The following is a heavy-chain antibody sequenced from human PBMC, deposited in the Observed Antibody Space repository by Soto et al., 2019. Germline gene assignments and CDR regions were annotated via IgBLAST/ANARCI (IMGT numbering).Heavy chain of an antibody. V-gene: IGHV3-49*04. CDR3: GVVPAAIPNYYYYYGMDV. J-gene: IGHJ6*02. D-gene: IGHD2-2*01. Sequence: PGGSLRLSCTVSGFTFGDYAMSWVRQAPGKGLERLGFIRSKAYGGTTEYAASVKGRFTISRDDAKSIAYLQMNSLKTEDTAVYYCGVVPAAIPNYYYYYGMDVWGQGTTVTVSS. CDR2: IRSKAYGGTT. CDR1: GFTFGDYA.